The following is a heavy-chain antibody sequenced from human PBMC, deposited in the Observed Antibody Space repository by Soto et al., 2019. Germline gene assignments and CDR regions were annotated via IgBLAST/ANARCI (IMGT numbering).Heavy chain of an antibody. CDR3: AKVLTVVTYYFDY. D-gene: IGHD2-21*02. V-gene: IGHV3-23*01. J-gene: IGHJ4*02. CDR2: ISGSGGST. CDR1: GFTFSSYA. Sequence: PEGSLRLSCAASGFTFSSYAMSWVRQAPGKGLEWVSAISGSGGSTYYADSVKGRFTISRDNSKNTLYLQMNSLRAEDTAVYYCAKVLTVVTYYFDYWGQGTLVTVSS.